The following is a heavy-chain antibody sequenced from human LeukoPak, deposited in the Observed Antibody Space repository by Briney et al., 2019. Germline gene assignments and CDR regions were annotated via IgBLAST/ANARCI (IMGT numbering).Heavy chain of an antibody. D-gene: IGHD3-22*01. Sequence: SETLSLTCTVSGGSISSSSYYWGWIRQPPGKGLEWIGSIYDSGSTYYNPTLKSRVTISVDTSKNQFSLRLSSVTAADTAVYYCAREDSSGYYGRSAGGAFDIWGQGTMVTVSS. J-gene: IGHJ3*02. CDR2: IYDSGST. CDR3: AREDSSGYYGRSAGGAFDI. V-gene: IGHV4-39*07. CDR1: GGSISSSSYY.